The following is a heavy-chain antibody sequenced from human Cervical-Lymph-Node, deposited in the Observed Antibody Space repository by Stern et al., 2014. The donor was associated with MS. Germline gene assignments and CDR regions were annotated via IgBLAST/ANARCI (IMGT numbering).Heavy chain of an antibody. D-gene: IGHD1-26*01. V-gene: IGHV5-51*01. CDR1: GYSFTLYW. J-gene: IGHJ4*02. CDR2: SFPVDADT. CDR3: AALVRGSYFY. Sequence: MQLVQSGAEMKKPGESLKISCKGSGYSFTLYWIGWVRQMHGKGLEWMGISFPVDADTRHSPSFQGQVTISADNAISTAYLQWSSLKASDTAMYYCAALVRGSYFYWGQGTLVTVSS.